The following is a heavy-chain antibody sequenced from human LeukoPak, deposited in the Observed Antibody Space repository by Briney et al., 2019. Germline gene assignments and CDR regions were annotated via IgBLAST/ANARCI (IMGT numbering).Heavy chain of an antibody. CDR1: GFTFSDYY. V-gene: IGHV3-11*01. D-gene: IGHD1-26*01. CDR3: AKDRPVATTLHHFDH. J-gene: IGHJ4*02. Sequence: GGSLRLSCAASGFTFSDYYMSWIRQAPGKGLEWVSYISSSGSTIYYADSVKGRFTISRDNAKNSLYLQMTSLRPEDTAFYYCAKDRPVATTLHHFDHWGLGTLVTVSS. CDR2: ISSSGSTI.